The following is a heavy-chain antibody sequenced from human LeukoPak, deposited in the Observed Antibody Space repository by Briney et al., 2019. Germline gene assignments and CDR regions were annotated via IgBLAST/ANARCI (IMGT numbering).Heavy chain of an antibody. J-gene: IGHJ2*01. CDR3: ARDSPSGFFDL. CDR2: INPDGSVT. V-gene: IGHV3-74*01. Sequence: GGSLRLSCAASGFTFSRYWMHWVRQAPGKGLVWVSPINPDGSVTTYADAVKGRFTISRDNAENTLYLQMNNLRVEDTAVYYCARDSPSGFFDLWGRGTLVTVSS. CDR1: GFTFSRYW. D-gene: IGHD6-19*01.